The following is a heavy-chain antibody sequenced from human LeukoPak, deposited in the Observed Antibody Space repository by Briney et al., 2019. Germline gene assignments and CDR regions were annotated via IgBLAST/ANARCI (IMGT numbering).Heavy chain of an antibody. Sequence: GGXLRLSCAASGFTFNSYAMSWVRQAPGKGVEGVSGISALADNTFYPDSLKGRFTISRDNSKTTLYLQMNSLRAEDTAVYYCARVPDYWGQGTLVTVSS. CDR1: GFTFNSYA. CDR2: ISALADNT. V-gene: IGHV3-23*01. CDR3: ARVPDY. J-gene: IGHJ4*02.